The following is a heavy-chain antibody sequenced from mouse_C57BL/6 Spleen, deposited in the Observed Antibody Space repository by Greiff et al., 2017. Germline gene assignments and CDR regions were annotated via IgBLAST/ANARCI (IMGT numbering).Heavy chain of an antibody. CDR2: IDPSDSYT. V-gene: IGHV1-59*01. J-gene: IGHJ2*01. CDR1: GYTFTSYW. CDR3: AREGDYGSSYDY. Sequence: QVQLQQPGAELVRPGTSVKLSCKASGYTFTSYWMHWVKQRPGQGLEWIGVIDPSDSYTNYNQKFKGKATLTVDTSSSTAYMQLSSLTSEDSAVYYCAREGDYGSSYDYWGQGTTLTVSS. D-gene: IGHD1-1*01.